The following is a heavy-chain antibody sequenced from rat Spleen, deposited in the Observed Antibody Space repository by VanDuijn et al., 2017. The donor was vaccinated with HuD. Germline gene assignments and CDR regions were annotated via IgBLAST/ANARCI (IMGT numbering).Heavy chain of an antibody. CDR1: GHSITSSYR. J-gene: IGHJ2*01. Sequence: EVQLQESGPGLVKPSQSLSLTFSVTGHSITSSYRWNWIRKFQGNKLEWMGYINSAGTTNYNPSLKSRISITRDTSKNKLFLQVNSVTTEDTATYYCASLYSSYSLYYFDYWGQVVMVTVSS. CDR2: INSAGTT. V-gene: IGHV3-3*01. D-gene: IGHD1-2*01. CDR3: ASLYSSYSLYYFDY.